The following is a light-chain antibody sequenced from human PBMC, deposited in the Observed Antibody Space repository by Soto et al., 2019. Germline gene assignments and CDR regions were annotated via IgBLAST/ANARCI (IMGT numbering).Light chain of an antibody. CDR3: QQTYSMPIT. V-gene: IGKV1-39*01. J-gene: IGKJ5*01. CDR1: QDISSY. Sequence: DIQLTQSPSFLSASVGDRVTITCRASQDISSYLAWYQQTPGKAPKLLIYAASSLQSGVPSRFSGSGSGTDFTLTISSLQPEDFATYYCQQTYSMPITFGQGTRLEIK. CDR2: AAS.